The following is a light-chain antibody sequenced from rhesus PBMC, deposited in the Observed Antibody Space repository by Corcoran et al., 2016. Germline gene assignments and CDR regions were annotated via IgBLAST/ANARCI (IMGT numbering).Light chain of an antibody. CDR2: AAS. Sequence: DIQMTQSPSSLSASVGDTVTITCRASQGISRNLNWFQQKPGTAPKFLIYAASILESGVPSRLSGSGSGTGLPLTISSLQPEDFATYYCRQHDTYPFTFGPGTKLGI. CDR3: RQHDTYPFT. CDR1: QGISRN. V-gene: IGKV1-28*02. J-gene: IGKJ3*01.